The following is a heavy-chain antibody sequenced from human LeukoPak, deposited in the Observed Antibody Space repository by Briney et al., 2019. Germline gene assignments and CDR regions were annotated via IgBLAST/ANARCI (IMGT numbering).Heavy chain of an antibody. D-gene: IGHD3-10*01. CDR2: GTT. CDR1: GGSISSGSYY. CDR3: ARTGGYMVWGVQNWFEP. V-gene: IGHV4-39*01. J-gene: IGHJ5*02. Sequence: SETLSLTCTVSGGSISSGSYYWGWVRQPPGKGLEWIGSGTTYYNPSLQSRVTISVDTSRNQFYLKLSSVTAADTAVYYCARTGGYMVWGVQNWFEPWGQGTLVTVSA.